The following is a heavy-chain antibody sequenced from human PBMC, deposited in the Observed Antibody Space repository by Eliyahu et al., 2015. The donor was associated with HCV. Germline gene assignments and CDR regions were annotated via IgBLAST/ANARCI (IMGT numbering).Heavy chain of an antibody. V-gene: IGHV3-7*03. D-gene: IGHD3-16*01. J-gene: IGHJ4*02. CDR2: IKHDGTEK. CDR3: ARDSGRAWGIFDY. Sequence: EVHLVQSGGGLVQSGGSLRLSCAASGFPFSSNWMAWVRQAPGKGLEWVAXIKHDGTEKXXVDSVKGRFTISRDNTKNSVFLXMNSLRAEDTAVYYCARDSGRAWGIFDYWGQXTLVTVSS. CDR1: GFPFSSNW.